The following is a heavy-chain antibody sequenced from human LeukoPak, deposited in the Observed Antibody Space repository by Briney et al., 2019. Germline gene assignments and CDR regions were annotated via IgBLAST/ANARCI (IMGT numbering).Heavy chain of an antibody. CDR1: GNSFGDYY. J-gene: IGHJ6*03. CDR2: IYTSGST. Sequence: SETLSLTCTVSGNSFGDYYWSWIRQPAGKGLEWIGRIYTSGSTTYNPSLKSRVTMSVDTSKSQFSLNLMSVTAADTAVYYCTRDQRSGYSGYDYYYYYYMDVWGKGTTVTVS. D-gene: IGHD5-12*01. V-gene: IGHV4-4*07. CDR3: TRDQRSGYSGYDYYYYYYMDV.